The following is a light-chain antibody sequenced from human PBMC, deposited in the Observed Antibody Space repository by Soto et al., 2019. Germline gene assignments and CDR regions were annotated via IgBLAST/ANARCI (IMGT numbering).Light chain of an antibody. CDR1: QSVLYSSNNKIY. Sequence: DIVMTQSPDSLAVSLGERATINCKSSQSVLYSSNNKIYIAWYQQKPGQPPKLLIYWASTRESGVPDRFSGSGSGTDFTLTSSSLQAEDVAVYYCQQYYSTPPPWTFGQGTKVEIK. CDR3: QQYYSTPPPWT. CDR2: WAS. V-gene: IGKV4-1*01. J-gene: IGKJ1*01.